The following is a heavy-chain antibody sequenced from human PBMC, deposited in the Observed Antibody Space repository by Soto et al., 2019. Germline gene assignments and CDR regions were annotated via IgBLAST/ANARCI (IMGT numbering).Heavy chain of an antibody. V-gene: IGHV4-34*01. D-gene: IGHD6-19*01. CDR2: INHSGST. J-gene: IGHJ4*02. CDR1: GGSFSGYY. Sequence: SETLSLTCAVYGGSFSGYYWSWIRQPPGKGLEWIGEINHSGSTNYNPSLKSRVTISVDTSKNQFSLKLSSVTAADTAVYYCARAGRQQWLVQNCFDYWGQGTLVTVPQ. CDR3: ARAGRQQWLVQNCFDY.